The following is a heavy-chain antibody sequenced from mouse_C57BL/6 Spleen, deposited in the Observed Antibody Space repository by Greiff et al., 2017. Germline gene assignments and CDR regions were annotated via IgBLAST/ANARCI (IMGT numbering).Heavy chain of an antibody. V-gene: IGHV1-80*01. J-gene: IGHJ1*03. CDR1: GYAFSSYW. D-gene: IGHD1-1*01. CDR2: IYPGDGDT. Sequence: VQLQQSGAELVKPGASVKISCKASGYAFSSYWMNWVKQRPGKGLEWIGQIYPGDGDTNYNGKFKGKATLTADKSSSTAYMQLSSLTSEDSAVYFCARSLTTVVATGYFDVWGTGTTVTVSS. CDR3: ARSLTTVVATGYFDV.